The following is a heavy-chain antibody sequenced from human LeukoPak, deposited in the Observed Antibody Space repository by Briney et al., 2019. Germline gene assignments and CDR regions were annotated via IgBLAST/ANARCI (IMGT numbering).Heavy chain of an antibody. CDR2: ISDDGSYK. V-gene: IGHV3-30*18. CDR1: GFTFSSYG. Sequence: GGSLRLSCAASGFTFSSYGMHWVRQAPGKGLEWVAVISDDGSYKSYADSVKGRFTISRDNSKNTLYLQMNSLRVDDTAVYYCAKGRYCVGGTCYPEFDYWGQGTLVTVSS. CDR3: AKGRYCVGGTCYPEFDY. J-gene: IGHJ4*02. D-gene: IGHD2-15*01.